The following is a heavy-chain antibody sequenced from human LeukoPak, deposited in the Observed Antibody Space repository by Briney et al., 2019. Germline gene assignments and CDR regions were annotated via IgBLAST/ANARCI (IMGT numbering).Heavy chain of an antibody. J-gene: IGHJ6*03. CDR3: AKGYNYDFGHNVGDYYYYMAV. D-gene: IGHD3-22*01. CDR1: GFTFGSFG. V-gene: IGHV3-30*02. CDR2: IRYDGSFK. Sequence: GGSLRLSCATSGFTFGSFGMHWVRQAPGKGLEWLAFIRYDGSFKYYSDSVKGRFTMSRDNSKNTVYLQVNSLRAEDTAVYYCAKGYNYDFGHNVGDYYYYMAVWGKGTTLTVS.